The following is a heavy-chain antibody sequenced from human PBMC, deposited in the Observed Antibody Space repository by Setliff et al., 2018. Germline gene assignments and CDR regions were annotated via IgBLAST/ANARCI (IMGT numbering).Heavy chain of an antibody. Sequence: KPSETLSLTCAVSGYSISSGYYWSWIRQPPGKGLEWIGSIYYSGSTYYNPSLKSRVTISVDTSKNQFSLKLSSVTAADTAVYYCARGYSGYDYLKPFDYWGQGTLVTVSS. V-gene: IGHV4-38-2*01. D-gene: IGHD5-12*01. CDR1: GYSISSGYY. J-gene: IGHJ4*02. CDR2: IYYSGST. CDR3: ARGYSGYDYLKPFDY.